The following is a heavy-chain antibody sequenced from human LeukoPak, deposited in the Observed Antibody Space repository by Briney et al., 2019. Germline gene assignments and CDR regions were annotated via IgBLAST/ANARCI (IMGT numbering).Heavy chain of an antibody. CDR3: AATLTVTAGSSYYGLDV. CDR1: GGSISSGGHY. D-gene: IGHD4-17*01. Sequence: SQTLSLTCTVSGGSISSGGHYWSWIRQHPGKGLEWIGYIYYSGTTYYNPSLKSRVTISADTSKNQFSLKLSSVTAEDTAMYYCAATLTVTAGSSYYGLDVWGQGTTVTVSS. J-gene: IGHJ6*02. CDR2: IYYSGTT. V-gene: IGHV4-31*03.